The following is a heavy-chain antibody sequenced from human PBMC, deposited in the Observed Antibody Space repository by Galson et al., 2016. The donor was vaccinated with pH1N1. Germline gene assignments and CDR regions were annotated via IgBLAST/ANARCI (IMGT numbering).Heavy chain of an antibody. CDR3: GKDRGSGSYKDYYYMDV. CDR1: GFTFSSYW. V-gene: IGHV3-7*03. CDR2: IKQDGSEK. J-gene: IGHJ6*03. D-gene: IGHD3-10*01. Sequence: SLRLSCAASGFTFSSYWMNWVRQAPGKGLEWVASIKQDGSEKYYVDSVKGRFTISRDNAKNSLYLQMNSLRAEDTALYYCGKDRGSGSYKDYYYMDVWGKGTTVTVSS.